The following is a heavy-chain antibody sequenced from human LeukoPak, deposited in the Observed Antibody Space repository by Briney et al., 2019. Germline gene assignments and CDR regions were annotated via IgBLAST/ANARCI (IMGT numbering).Heavy chain of an antibody. CDR2: ISSSSTI. CDR3: ARPSASSGSYYTDAFDI. V-gene: IGHV3-48*02. J-gene: IGHJ3*02. Sequence: GGSLRLSCAASGFTFSSYSMNWVRQAPGKGLEWVSYISSSSTIYYADSVKGRFTISRDNAKNSLYLQMNSLRDEDTAVYYCARPSASSGSYYTDAFDIWGQGTMVTVSS. D-gene: IGHD3-10*01. CDR1: GFTFSSYS.